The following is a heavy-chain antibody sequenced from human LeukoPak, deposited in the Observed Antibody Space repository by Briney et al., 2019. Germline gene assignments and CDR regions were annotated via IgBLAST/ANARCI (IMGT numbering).Heavy chain of an antibody. CDR2: ISSSGSTI. V-gene: IGHV3-48*03. CDR1: GFTFSK. Sequence: GGSLRLSCAASGFTFSKMNWVRQAPGKGLEWVSYISSSGSTIYYADSVKGRFTISRDNAKNSLYLQMNSLRTEDTAVYYCVRDGSSWGNFDYWGQGTLVSVSS. D-gene: IGHD7-27*01. CDR3: VRDGSSWGNFDY. J-gene: IGHJ4*02.